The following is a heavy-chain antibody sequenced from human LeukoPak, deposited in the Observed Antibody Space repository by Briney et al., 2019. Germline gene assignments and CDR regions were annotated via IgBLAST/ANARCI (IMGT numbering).Heavy chain of an antibody. J-gene: IGHJ4*02. CDR3: ARINSSGCLDY. CDR1: GGTFSNYS. V-gene: IGHV1-69*06. D-gene: IGHD3-22*01. Sequence: ASVKVSCKASGGTFSNYSTNWVRQAPGQGLEWMGRIIPIFGTANYAQKFQGRVTITADKSTSTAYMEPSSLRSEDTAVYYCARINSSGCLDYWGQGTLVTVSS. CDR2: IIPIFGTA.